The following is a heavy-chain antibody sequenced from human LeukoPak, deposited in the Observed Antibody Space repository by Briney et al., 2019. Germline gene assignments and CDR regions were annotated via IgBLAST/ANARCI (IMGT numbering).Heavy chain of an antibody. J-gene: IGHJ3*01. D-gene: IGHD2-21*01. Sequence: ASVKVSCKPSGYNFIAYYVHLVRQAPGQGLEWMGWINPNSGDIKYSQNFQDRVTLTWDTSVSTAYMELSSLTSDDTAVYYCASKGDGSCDSSLCQGALDFWGQGSMVTV. CDR1: GYNFIAYY. V-gene: IGHV1-2*02. CDR3: ASKGDGSCDSSLCQGALDF. CDR2: INPNSGDI.